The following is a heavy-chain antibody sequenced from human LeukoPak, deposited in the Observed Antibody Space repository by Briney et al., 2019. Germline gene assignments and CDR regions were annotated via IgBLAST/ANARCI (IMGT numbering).Heavy chain of an antibody. Sequence: PSETLSLTCTVSGGSISSYYWSWIRQPPGKGLEWIGYIYYSGSTNYNPSLKSRVTISVDTSKNQFSLKLSSVTAADTAVYYCACLTTADAFDIWGQGTMSPSLQ. CDR2: IYYSGST. D-gene: IGHD3-22*01. J-gene: IGHJ3*02. CDR1: GGSISSYY. CDR3: ACLTTADAFDI. V-gene: IGHV4-59*01.